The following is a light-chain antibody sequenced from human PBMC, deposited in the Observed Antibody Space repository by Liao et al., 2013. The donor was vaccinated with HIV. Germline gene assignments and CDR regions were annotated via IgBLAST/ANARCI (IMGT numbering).Light chain of an antibody. CDR1: NIGSKS. CDR2: YDS. J-gene: IGLJ3*02. V-gene: IGLV3-21*04. CDR3: QVWDTSSDHWV. Sequence: SYVLTQAPSVSVAPGKTARITCGGNNIGSKSVHWYQQKPGQAPVLVIYYDSDRPSGIPARFSGSNSGNTATLTISRVEAGDEADYYCQVWDTSSDHWVFGGGTQLTVL.